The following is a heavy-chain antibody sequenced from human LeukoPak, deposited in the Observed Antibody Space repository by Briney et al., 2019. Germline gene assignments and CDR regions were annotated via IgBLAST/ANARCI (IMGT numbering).Heavy chain of an antibody. J-gene: IGHJ4*02. Sequence: HPGGSLRLSCAASGFTFSSYAMSWVRQAPGKGLEWVSAISGSGGSTYYADSVKGRFTISRDNSKNTLYLQMNSLRAEDTAVYYCAKDRDSSSWYRVFDYWGQGTLVTVSS. CDR1: GFTFSSYA. D-gene: IGHD6-13*01. CDR2: ISGSGGST. V-gene: IGHV3-23*01. CDR3: AKDRDSSSWYRVFDY.